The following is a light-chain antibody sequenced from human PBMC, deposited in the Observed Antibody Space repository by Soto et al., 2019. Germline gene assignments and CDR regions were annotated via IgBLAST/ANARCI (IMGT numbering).Light chain of an antibody. Sequence: QAVLIQPRSVSGSPGQSVTISCTATGSDVGDSSHVSWYQLHPGKAPKLMIYEVNNRPSGVPDRFSGSKSGSTASLTISGLQAEDEAEYYCCLSPGSLTWLFGGGTKLTVL. J-gene: IGLJ3*02. CDR1: GSDVGDSSH. CDR2: EVN. CDR3: CLSPGSLTWL. V-gene: IGLV2-11*01.